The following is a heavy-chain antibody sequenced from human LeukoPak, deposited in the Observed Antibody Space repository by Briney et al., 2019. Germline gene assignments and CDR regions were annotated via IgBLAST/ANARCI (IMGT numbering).Heavy chain of an antibody. CDR2: ISNDGSDE. CDR3: VRDVGGIYYVFGY. D-gene: IGHD1-26*01. J-gene: IGHJ4*02. CDR1: GFTFNMHA. V-gene: IGHV3-30-3*01. Sequence: GGSLRLSCAASGFTFNMHAMHWVRQAPGKGLEWVAVISNDGSDEYYADSVRGRFPVSRDNFKNTVYLQMNSLRPEDTAVYYCVRDVGGIYYVFGYWGQGTLVTVSS.